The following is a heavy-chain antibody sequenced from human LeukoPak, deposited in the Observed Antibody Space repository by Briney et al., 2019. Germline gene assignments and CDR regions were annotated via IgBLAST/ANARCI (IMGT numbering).Heavy chain of an antibody. J-gene: IGHJ5*02. Sequence: SETLSLTCTVSGGSISSSSYYWGWIRQPPGKGLEWIGSIYYSGSTYYNPSLKSRVTISVDTSKNQFSLKLSSVTAADTAVYYCARDLNSMVRGVTYSPWGQEPWSPSPQ. CDR3: ARDLNSMVRGVTYSP. V-gene: IGHV4-39*07. CDR1: GGSISSSSYY. CDR2: IYYSGST. D-gene: IGHD3-10*01.